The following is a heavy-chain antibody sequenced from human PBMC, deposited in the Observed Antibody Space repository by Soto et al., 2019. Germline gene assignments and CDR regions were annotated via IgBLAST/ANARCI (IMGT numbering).Heavy chain of an antibody. CDR2: IKSKSDGGTT. CDR1: GFTVGNAW. V-gene: IGHV3-15*01. Sequence: PGESLKISCAASGFTVGNAWMNWVRQAPGKGLEWVGRIKSKSDGGTTDFHAPEKGRFSISRDDSENTLYLQVNSLETEDTAVFYCTTEMRHTSGWYGAFDIWGQGTMVTVSS. D-gene: IGHD6-19*01. J-gene: IGHJ3*02. CDR3: TTEMRHTSGWYGAFDI.